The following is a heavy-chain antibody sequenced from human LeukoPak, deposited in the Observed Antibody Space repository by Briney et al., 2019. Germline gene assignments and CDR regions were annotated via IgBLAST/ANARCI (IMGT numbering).Heavy chain of an antibody. CDR3: AKDIGYSGYGTHFDY. D-gene: IGHD5-12*01. J-gene: IGHJ4*02. CDR2: ISGSGGST. CDR1: GFTFISYA. Sequence: GGSLRLSCAASGFTFISYAMSWVRQAPGKGLAGVSAISGSGGSTYCADSVKGRFTISRDNPQNKLYLQMNSLRAEDTAVYYCAKDIGYSGYGTHFDYWGQGTLVSVSS. V-gene: IGHV3-23*01.